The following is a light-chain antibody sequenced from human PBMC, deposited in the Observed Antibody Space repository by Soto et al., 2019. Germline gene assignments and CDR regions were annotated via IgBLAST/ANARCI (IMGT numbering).Light chain of an antibody. CDR2: WAS. Sequence: DIVMTQSPDSLAVSLGERATINCKSSQSLVYSANNKNYLAWYQQKPGQPPKLLIYWASVRESGVPDRFSGGGSGTDFTLTISSRRAEDGEVYYCKQYVATLWTFGQGPKGEVK. V-gene: IGKV4-1*01. J-gene: IGKJ1*01. CDR3: KQYVATLWT. CDR1: QSLVYSANNKNY.